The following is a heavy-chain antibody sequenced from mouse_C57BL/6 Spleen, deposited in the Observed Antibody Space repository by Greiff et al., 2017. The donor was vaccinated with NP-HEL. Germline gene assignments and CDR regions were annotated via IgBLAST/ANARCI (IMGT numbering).Heavy chain of an antibody. Sequence: EVKLMESGPELVKPGASVKISCKASGYSFTDYNMNWVKQSNGKSLEWIGVINPNYGTTSYNQKFKGKATLTVDQSSSTAYMQLNSLTSEDSAVYYCAKNLDPNEAMDYWGQGTSVTVSS. V-gene: IGHV1-39*01. J-gene: IGHJ4*01. CDR3: AKNLDPNEAMDY. CDR2: INPNYGTT. CDR1: GYSFTDYN.